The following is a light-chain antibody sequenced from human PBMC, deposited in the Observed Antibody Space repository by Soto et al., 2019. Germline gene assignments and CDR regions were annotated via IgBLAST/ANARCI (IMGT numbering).Light chain of an antibody. CDR2: DTS. CDR3: QHRSDWPPLFT. J-gene: IGKJ3*01. Sequence: EIVLTQSPATLSLSPGERATFSCRASQSVSSYVAWYQQKPGQAPRLLIYDTSNRASGIPARFSGSGSGTDFTLTISSLEPEDFAVYYCQHRSDWPPLFTFGPGTKVDVK. V-gene: IGKV3-11*01. CDR1: QSVSSY.